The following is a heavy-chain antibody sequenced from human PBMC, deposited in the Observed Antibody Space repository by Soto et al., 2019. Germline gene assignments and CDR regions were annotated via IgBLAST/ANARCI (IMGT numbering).Heavy chain of an antibody. CDR1: GGTFSSYT. J-gene: IGHJ4*02. CDR3: ARDLQRGYSGYELGPGGY. Sequence: QVQLVQSGAEVKKPGPSVKVSCKASGGTFSSYTISWVRQAPGQGLEWMGRIIPILGIATYAQKFQGRGTIIADKSTSTAYKELSSLRSEDTAVYDCARDLQRGYSGYELGPGGYWGQGTLVTVSS. CDR2: IIPILGIA. D-gene: IGHD5-12*01. V-gene: IGHV1-69*08.